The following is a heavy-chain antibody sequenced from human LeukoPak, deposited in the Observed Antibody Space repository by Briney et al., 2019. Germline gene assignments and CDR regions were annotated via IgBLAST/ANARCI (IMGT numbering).Heavy chain of an antibody. V-gene: IGHV4-31*03. J-gene: IGHJ4*02. CDR2: ISYSGST. Sequence: SQTLSLTCTVSGASISSGGYYWSWIRQHPGKGLEWIGYISYSGSTDYNPSLKSRVTISADASKTQFSLKLSSVTAADTAIFYCARLVVVTAQDYFDYWGQGTLVTVSS. CDR3: ARLVVVTAQDYFDY. D-gene: IGHD2-21*02. CDR1: GASISSGGYY.